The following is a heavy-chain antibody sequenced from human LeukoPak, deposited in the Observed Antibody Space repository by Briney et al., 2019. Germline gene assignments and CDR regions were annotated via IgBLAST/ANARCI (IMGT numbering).Heavy chain of an antibody. V-gene: IGHV4-59*11. CDR1: GGSISPHY. CDR3: AGASVWAATRAAAGNDY. D-gene: IGHD6-13*01. Sequence: SETLSLNCTVSGGSISPHYWRWIRQVPGKGLEWIGYIYYKGSTNYNPSLKSRVTISVDTSKNQFSLRLSSVTTADTAVYYCAGASVWAATRAAAGNDYWGQGTLVTVSS. CDR2: IYYKGST. J-gene: IGHJ4*02.